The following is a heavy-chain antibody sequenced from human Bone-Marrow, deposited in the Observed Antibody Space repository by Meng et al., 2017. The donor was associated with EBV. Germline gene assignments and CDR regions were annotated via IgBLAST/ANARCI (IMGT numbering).Heavy chain of an antibody. J-gene: IGHJ6*02. Sequence: QVQLVQSGAEVKKPGSSVKVSCKASGGPFSSYAISWVRQAPGQGLEWMGGIIPIFGTANYAQKFQGWVTMTRDTSISTAYMELSRLRSDDTAVYYCARGGGRPRYYYYYYGMDVWGQGTTVTVS. V-gene: IGHV1-69*06. CDR2: IIPIFGTA. CDR1: GGPFSSYA. CDR3: ARGGGRPRYYYYYYGMDV. D-gene: IGHD2-15*01.